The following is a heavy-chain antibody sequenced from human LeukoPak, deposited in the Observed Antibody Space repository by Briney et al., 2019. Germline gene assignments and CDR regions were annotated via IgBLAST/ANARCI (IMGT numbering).Heavy chain of an antibody. CDR1: GYTFTSHG. V-gene: IGHV7-4-1*02. CDR3: ARWYHDTTGRLDY. CDR2: INTNTGNL. Sequence: ASVKVSCKASGYTFTSHGLNWVRQAPGQGLEWMGWINTNTGNLAYAQGFTGRFVFSLDTSVSTAYLQISSLEAEDTAIYFCARWYHDTTGRLDYWGQGTLVTVSS. D-gene: IGHD3-22*01. J-gene: IGHJ4*02.